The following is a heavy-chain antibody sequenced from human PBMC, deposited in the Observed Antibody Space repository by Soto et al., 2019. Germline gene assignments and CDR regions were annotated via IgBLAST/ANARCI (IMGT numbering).Heavy chain of an antibody. D-gene: IGHD1-26*01. V-gene: IGHV4-59*01. CDR2: IYYSGST. Sequence: SETLSLTCTVSRGSISSYYCSWIRQPPGKGLEWIRYIYYSGSTNYNPSLKSRVTISVDTSKNQFSLKLSSVTAADTAVYYCARQKSGSYYGYYYYYYGMDVWGQGTTVT. J-gene: IGHJ6*02. CDR1: RGSISSYY. CDR3: ARQKSGSYYGYYYYYYGMDV.